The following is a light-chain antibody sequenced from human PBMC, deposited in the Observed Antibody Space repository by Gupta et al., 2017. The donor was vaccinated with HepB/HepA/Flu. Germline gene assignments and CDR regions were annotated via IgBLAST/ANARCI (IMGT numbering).Light chain of an antibody. CDR3: CSYGGSYTWV. CDR1: SSDVGGYDY. CDR2: DVN. Sequence: QSALTQPRQVSGSPGQSVTISCTGTSSDVGGYDYVSWYQHHTGKAPKLIIYDVNRRPSGVPYHFSGSKSGNTASLTISGLQAEDEADYYCCSYGGSYTWVFGGGTKVTVL. J-gene: IGLJ3*02. V-gene: IGLV2-11*01.